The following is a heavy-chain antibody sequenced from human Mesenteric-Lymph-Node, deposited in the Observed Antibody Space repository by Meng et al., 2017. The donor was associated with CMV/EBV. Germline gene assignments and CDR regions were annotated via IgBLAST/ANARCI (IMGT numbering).Heavy chain of an antibody. D-gene: IGHD3/OR15-3a*01. CDR2: INHSGST. CDR1: GGSFSGYY. J-gene: IGHJ4*02. CDR3: ARGGNNMIFGYYFDY. V-gene: IGHV4-34*01. Sequence: SETLSLTCAVYGGSFSGYYWSWIRQPPGKGLEWIGEINHSGSTNYNPSLKSRVTISVETSTKQVSLRLSSVTAADTAVYYCARGGNNMIFGYYFDYWGQGTLVTVSS.